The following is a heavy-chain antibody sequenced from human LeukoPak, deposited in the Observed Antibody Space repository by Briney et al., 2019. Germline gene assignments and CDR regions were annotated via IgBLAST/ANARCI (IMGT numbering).Heavy chain of an antibody. CDR2: ISGSAGSA. Sequence: GGSLRLSCAASGFTFSSYAMSWVRQAPGKGLEWVSAISGSAGSAYYADSVKGRFTISRDNSKNTLYLQMNSLRAEDTAVYYCAKAAXXXXYPYWFDPXGQGTLVTV. J-gene: IGHJ5*02. CDR1: GFTFSSYA. V-gene: IGHV3-23*01. CDR3: AKAAXXXXYPYWFDP.